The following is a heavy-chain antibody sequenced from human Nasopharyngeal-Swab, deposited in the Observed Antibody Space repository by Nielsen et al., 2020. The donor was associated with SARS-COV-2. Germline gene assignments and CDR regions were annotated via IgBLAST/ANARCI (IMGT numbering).Heavy chain of an antibody. CDR1: GGSFSGYY. V-gene: IGHV4-34*01. CDR2: INHSGRT. J-gene: IGHJ6*03. Sequence: SETMSLTCAVDGGSFSGYYWSWIRQPPGKGLEWIGEINHSGRTNYNPSLKGRVTISVDTSKNKFSLKLSSVTAADTAVYYCARGRGGYYMDVWGKGTTVTVSS. CDR3: ARGRGGYYMDV.